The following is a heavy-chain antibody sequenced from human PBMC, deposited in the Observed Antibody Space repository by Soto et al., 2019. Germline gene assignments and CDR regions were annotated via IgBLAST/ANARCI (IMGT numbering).Heavy chain of an antibody. J-gene: IGHJ3*02. CDR1: GFTFSDSY. CDR3: AREARGFLESSSVFGLDI. V-gene: IGHV3-11*01. Sequence: QGQLVQSGGGFVKPGGSLRLSCAASGFTFSDSYLTWLRQAPGRGLEWVAYISSNGDTIYYADSLKGRITISRDNAQNSLYLQMSGLRAEDTAIYYCAREARGFLESSSVFGLDIWGQGTAVTVSS. D-gene: IGHD3-3*01. CDR2: ISSNGDTI.